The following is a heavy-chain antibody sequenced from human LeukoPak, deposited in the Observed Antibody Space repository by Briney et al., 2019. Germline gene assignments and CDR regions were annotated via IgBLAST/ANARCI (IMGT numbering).Heavy chain of an antibody. D-gene: IGHD6-13*01. CDR3: ARGSSWYGGINFDY. V-gene: IGHV4-34*01. CDR2: INHSGST. CDR1: GGSFSGYY. Sequence: SETLSLTCAVYGGSFSGYYWSWIRQPPGKGLEWIGEINHSGSTNYNPSLKSRVTISVDTSKNQFSLKLSSVTAADTAVYYCARGSSWYGGINFDYWGQGTLVTVSS. J-gene: IGHJ4*02.